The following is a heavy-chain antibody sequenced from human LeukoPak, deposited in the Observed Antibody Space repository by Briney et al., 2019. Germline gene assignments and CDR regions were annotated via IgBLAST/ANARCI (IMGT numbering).Heavy chain of an antibody. J-gene: IGHJ4*02. CDR2: ISPSGTDI. CDR1: GFTFTDTY. V-gene: IGHV3-11*01. Sequence: GGSLRFSCAVSGFTFTDTYMTWIRQAPGKGLESLSYISPSGTDISYADSVKGRFTISRVNATNSLYLHMNSLRAEDTAVYYCTRDPRRLDYWGQGTLVTVSS. CDR3: TRDPRRLDY.